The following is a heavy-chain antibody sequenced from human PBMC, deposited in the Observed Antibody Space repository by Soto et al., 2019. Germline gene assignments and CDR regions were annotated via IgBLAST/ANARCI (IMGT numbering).Heavy chain of an antibody. D-gene: IGHD3-10*01. V-gene: IGHV1-69*02. CDR2: IIPILGIA. CDR3: ARFRGSYGMDV. J-gene: IGHJ6*02. Sequence: QVQLVQSGAEVKKPGSSVKVSCKASGGTFSSYTISWVRQAPGQGLEWMGRIIPILGIANYAQKFQGRVTITADKATSTAYMERSSLRSEDTAVYDCARFRGSYGMDVWGQGTTVTVSS. CDR1: GGTFSSYT.